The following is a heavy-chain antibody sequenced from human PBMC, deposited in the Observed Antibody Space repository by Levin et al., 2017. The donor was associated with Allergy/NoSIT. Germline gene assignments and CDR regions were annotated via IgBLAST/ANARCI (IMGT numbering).Heavy chain of an antibody. J-gene: IGHJ5*02. CDR3: AGQIGEYYAENWFDP. V-gene: IGHV4-59*01. Sequence: SETLSLTCTVSGGSISNYYLTWIRQPPGKGLEWIGYIYYSGTTDYNPSLKSRVTISVDMSKNQFSLNLRSVTAADTAVYFCAGQIGEYYAENWFDPWGQGTLVTVSS. D-gene: IGHD2-2*01. CDR1: GGSISNYY. CDR2: IYYSGTT.